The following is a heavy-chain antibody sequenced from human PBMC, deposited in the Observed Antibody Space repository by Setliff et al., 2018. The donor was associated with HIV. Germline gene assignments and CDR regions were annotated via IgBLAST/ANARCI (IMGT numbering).Heavy chain of an antibody. Sequence: SETLSLTCAASGYSINSGFSWAWIRQPPGQGPQWIGSIYQSGSIYYNPSLQSRVTISVDSSKNQFSLNLFSVTAADTAVYYCARPRRVRSRAWYWFDIWGQGTLVT. D-gene: IGHD6-19*01. CDR3: ARPRRVRSRAWYWFDI. CDR2: IYQSGSI. CDR1: GYSINSGFS. V-gene: IGHV4-38-2*01. J-gene: IGHJ5*02.